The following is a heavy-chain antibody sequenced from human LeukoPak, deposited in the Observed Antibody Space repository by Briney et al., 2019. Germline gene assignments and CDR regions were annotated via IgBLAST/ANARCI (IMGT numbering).Heavy chain of an antibody. D-gene: IGHD7-27*01. Sequence: GASVYVSCKASGYTFTGYYMYWVRQRPGQGLELMWWIDPNSGGTTYAQKFQGRVTMIWGTTFSTAYMVLRRLRCDDTAVYYCGGDGDAGAFDIWGQGTMVTVSS. CDR2: IDPNSGGT. CDR1: GYTFTGYY. J-gene: IGHJ3*02. CDR3: GGDGDAGAFDI. V-gene: IGHV1-2*02.